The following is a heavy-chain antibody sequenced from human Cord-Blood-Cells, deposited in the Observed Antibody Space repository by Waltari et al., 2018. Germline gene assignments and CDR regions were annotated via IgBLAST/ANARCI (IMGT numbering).Heavy chain of an antibody. D-gene: IGHD7-27*01. J-gene: IGHJ3*02. Sequence: QVQLQQSGPGLVQPSQTRPHTCDISGQSTSSTSAAWNWFRQSRSRGLEWLGRTYYRAKWYNDYAVSVKSRIPINPDTSKNQFSLQLNSVTPEDTAVYYCARDDWGSFQAGAFDIWGQGTMVTVSS. CDR2: TYYRAKWYN. CDR3: ARDDWGSFQAGAFDI. CDR1: GQSTSSTSAA. V-gene: IGHV6-1*01.